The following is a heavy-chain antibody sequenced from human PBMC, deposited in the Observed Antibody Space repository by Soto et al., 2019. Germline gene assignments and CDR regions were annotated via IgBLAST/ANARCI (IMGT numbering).Heavy chain of an antibody. V-gene: IGHV3-21*01. CDR1: GFTFSSYS. CDR3: ARGRTWLY. CDR2: ISSSSSYI. J-gene: IGHJ4*02. D-gene: IGHD5-12*01. Sequence: GESLKISCAASGFTFSSYSVNWVRQAPGKGLEWVSSISSSSSYIYYADSVKGRFTISRDNAKNSLYLQMNSLRAEDTAVYYCARGRTWLYWGQGTLVTVSS.